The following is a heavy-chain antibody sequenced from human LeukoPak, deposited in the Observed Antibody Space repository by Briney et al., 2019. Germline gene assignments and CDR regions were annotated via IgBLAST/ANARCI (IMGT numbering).Heavy chain of an antibody. Sequence: SETLSLTCTVSGGSISSYYWSRIRQPPGKGLEWIGYIYYSGSTNYNPSLKSQVTISVDTSKNQFSLKLSSVTAADTAVYYCAREAQAPWFDYWGQGTLVTVSS. J-gene: IGHJ4*02. CDR3: AREAQAPWFDY. CDR2: IYYSGST. CDR1: GGSISSYY. V-gene: IGHV4-59*01.